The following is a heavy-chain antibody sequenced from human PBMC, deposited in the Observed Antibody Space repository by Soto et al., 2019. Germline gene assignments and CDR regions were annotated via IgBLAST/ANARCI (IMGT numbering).Heavy chain of an antibody. V-gene: IGHV3-23*01. J-gene: IGHJ5*02. CDR2: ISGSGGST. CDR1: GFTFSSYA. Sequence: GGSLRLSCAASGFTFSSYAMSWVRQAPGKGLEWVSAISGSGGSTYYADSVKGRFTISRDNSKNTLYLQMNSLRAQDTAVYYCAKDPYSSSPRVNNWFDPWGQGTLVTVSS. CDR3: AKDPYSSSPRVNNWFDP. D-gene: IGHD6-13*01.